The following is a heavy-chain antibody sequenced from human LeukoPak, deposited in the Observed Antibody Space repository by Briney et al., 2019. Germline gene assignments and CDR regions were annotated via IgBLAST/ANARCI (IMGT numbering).Heavy chain of an antibody. V-gene: IGHV3-30*12. D-gene: IGHD3-3*01. CDR1: GLTFKNSG. Sequence: PGGSLRLSCTVSGLTFKNSGMHWVRQAPGKGLEWVAFIQYDEIKKFYADSVKGRFTISRDNAKNSLYLQMNSLRAEDTAVYYCARRPPFGVVPYYYYYMDVWGKGTTVTVSS. J-gene: IGHJ6*03. CDR3: ARRPPFGVVPYYYYYMDV. CDR2: IQYDEIKK.